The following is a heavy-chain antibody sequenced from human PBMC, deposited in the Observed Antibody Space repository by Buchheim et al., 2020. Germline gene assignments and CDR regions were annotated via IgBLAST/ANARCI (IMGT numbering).Heavy chain of an antibody. V-gene: IGHV4-30-4*01. Sequence: QVQLQESGPGLVKPSQTLSLTCTVSGGSISSDAYYWRWIRQPPGKGLEWIGYTYYSGSTYYNPSLKSRVSISVDTSKTLFSLKLSSVTAADTAVYYCAQSAEVAYYYGMDVWGQGTT. CDR3: AQSAEVAYYYGMDV. J-gene: IGHJ6*02. D-gene: IGHD5-12*01. CDR2: TYYSGST. CDR1: GGSISSDAYY.